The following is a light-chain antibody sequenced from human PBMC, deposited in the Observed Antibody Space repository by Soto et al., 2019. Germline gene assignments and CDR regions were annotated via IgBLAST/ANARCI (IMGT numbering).Light chain of an antibody. V-gene: IGKV3D-20*02. Sequence: EIVMTQSPATLSVSPGERATLSCRASQSVSSSYLAWYQQKPGQPPRLLIYGASSRATGIPARFSGSGSGTDFTLTISSLEPEDFAVYYCQQRSNWPLTFGGGTKVDIK. CDR2: GAS. CDR1: QSVSSSY. J-gene: IGKJ4*01. CDR3: QQRSNWPLT.